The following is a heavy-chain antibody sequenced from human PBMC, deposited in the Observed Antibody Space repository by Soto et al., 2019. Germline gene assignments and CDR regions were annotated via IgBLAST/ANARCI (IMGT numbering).Heavy chain of an antibody. CDR1: GYTFTSYD. J-gene: IGHJ3*02. Sequence: QVQLVQSGAEVKKPGASVKVSCKTSGYTFTSYDINCVRQATGQGLEWMGWMNPNSGNTASAQKFQGRVNMTRNTSISTAYIELSSLSSEDTAVYYCARERSSGAFDIWGRGKMVTLSS. CDR3: ARERSSGAFDI. CDR2: MNPNSGNT. V-gene: IGHV1-8*01. D-gene: IGHD1-26*01.